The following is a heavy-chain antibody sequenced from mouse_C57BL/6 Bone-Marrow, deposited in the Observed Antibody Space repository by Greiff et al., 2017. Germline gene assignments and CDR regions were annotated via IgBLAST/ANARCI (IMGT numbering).Heavy chain of an antibody. Sequence: EVQLQQSGTVLARPGASVKMSCKTSGYTFTSYWMHWVKQRPGQGLEWIGAIYPGNSDTSYNQKFKGKAKLTAVTSASTAYMELSSLTNADSAVYYCTSNWDWYFDVWGTGTTVTVSS. J-gene: IGHJ1*03. V-gene: IGHV1-5*01. D-gene: IGHD4-1*01. CDR1: GYTFTSYW. CDR3: TSNWDWYFDV. CDR2: IYPGNSDT.